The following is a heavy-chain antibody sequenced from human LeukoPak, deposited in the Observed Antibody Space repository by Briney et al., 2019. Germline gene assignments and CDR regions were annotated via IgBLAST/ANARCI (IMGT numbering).Heavy chain of an antibody. D-gene: IGHD3-10*01. CDR3: TRDVLLWFGEGPY. CDR1: GFTFSSYT. J-gene: IGHJ4*02. Sequence: PGGSLRLSCAASGFTFSSYTMNWVRQAPGKGLEWVGFIRSKAYGGTTEYAASVKGRFTISRDDSKSIAYLQMNSLKTEDTAVYYCTRDVLLWFGEGPYWGQGTLVTVSS. V-gene: IGHV3-49*04. CDR2: IRSKAYGGTT.